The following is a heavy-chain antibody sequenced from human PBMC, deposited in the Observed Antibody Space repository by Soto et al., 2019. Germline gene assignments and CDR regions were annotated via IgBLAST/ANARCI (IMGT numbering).Heavy chain of an antibody. Sequence: EVQLVESGGGLVQPGGSLRLSCAVSGFTVNNNYMSWVRQAPGKGLEWVSVIYSGGNTDYADSVRGRFTVSRDTSKNTLYLQRNSLRAEDTAIYYCTGDSSYYGSGRGVLDYWGRGTLVTVSS. CDR3: TGDSSYYGSGRGVLDY. V-gene: IGHV3-66*01. D-gene: IGHD3-10*01. CDR2: IYSGGNT. J-gene: IGHJ4*02. CDR1: GFTVNNNY.